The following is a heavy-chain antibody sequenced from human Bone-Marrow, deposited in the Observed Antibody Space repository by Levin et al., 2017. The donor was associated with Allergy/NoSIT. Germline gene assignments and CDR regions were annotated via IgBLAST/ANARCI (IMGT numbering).Heavy chain of an antibody. CDR2: IKQDGTEI. CDR3: ARYDYGSFDH. CDR1: GFTFNTYR. V-gene: IGHV3-7*01. J-gene: IGHJ4*02. Sequence: LAGGSLRLSCVVSGFTFNTYRMSWVRQAPGKGPEWVANIKQDGTEIFYLDSVRGRFTVSRDNSKNSLYLQLNDLRADDTAVYYCARYDYGSFDHWGQGAQVTVSS. D-gene: IGHD3-10*01.